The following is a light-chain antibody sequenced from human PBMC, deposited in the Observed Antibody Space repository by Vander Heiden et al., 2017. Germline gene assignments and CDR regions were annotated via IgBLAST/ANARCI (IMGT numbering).Light chain of an antibody. Sequence: DIVMTQSPDSLAVSLGEKATKNDKSRQTILSSSNNKNYLAWYQQKPGQPPKLLIYWASTRESGVPDRFSGSGSGADFTLTISSLQAEDVALYCCQQYYSARTFGQGTKVEIK. J-gene: IGKJ1*01. CDR2: WAS. CDR3: QQYYSART. CDR1: QTILSSSNNKNY. V-gene: IGKV4-1*01.